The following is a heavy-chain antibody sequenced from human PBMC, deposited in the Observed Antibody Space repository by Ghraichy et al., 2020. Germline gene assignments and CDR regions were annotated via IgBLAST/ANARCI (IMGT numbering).Heavy chain of an antibody. CDR3: AREGVVVVPATMDDAFDI. D-gene: IGHD2-2*01. V-gene: IGHV3-7*03. CDR2: IKHDGSDK. J-gene: IGHJ3*02. CDR1: GFTFNSYY. Sequence: GESLNISCAASGFTFNSYYMSWVRQAPGKGLEWVANIKHDGSDKFYVDSVKGRFTISRDNAKNSLYLQMNSLRAEDTAVYYCAREGVVVVPATMDDAFDIWGQGTRVTVSA.